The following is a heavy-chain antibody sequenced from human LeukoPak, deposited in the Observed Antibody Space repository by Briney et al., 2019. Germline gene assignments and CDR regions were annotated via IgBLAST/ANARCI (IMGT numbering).Heavy chain of an antibody. J-gene: IGHJ5*02. Sequence: GGSLRLSCAASGFIFSTSSMNWVRQAPGKGLEWVSSISSSGIYIYYADSVKGRFTISRDNAKNSLYLQMNSLGAEDAALYYCASNYDNTRPLDPWGQGTLVTVSS. D-gene: IGHD3-22*01. V-gene: IGHV3-21*01. CDR1: GFIFSTSS. CDR2: ISSSGIYI. CDR3: ASNYDNTRPLDP.